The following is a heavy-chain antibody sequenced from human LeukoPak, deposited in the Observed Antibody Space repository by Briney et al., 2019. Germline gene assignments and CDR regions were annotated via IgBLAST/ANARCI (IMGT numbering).Heavy chain of an antibody. Sequence: ASVKLSCKASGYTVTSYYMHWVRQAPGQGLEWIGWINPNSGGTNYAQKFQGRVTMTRDTSISTAYMELSRLRSDDTAVYYCARDLPKDVLLWLGRKPYYYGMDVWGQGTTVTVSS. CDR1: GYTVTSYY. CDR2: INPNSGGT. V-gene: IGHV1-2*02. D-gene: IGHD3-10*01. J-gene: IGHJ6*02. CDR3: ARDLPKDVLLWLGRKPYYYGMDV.